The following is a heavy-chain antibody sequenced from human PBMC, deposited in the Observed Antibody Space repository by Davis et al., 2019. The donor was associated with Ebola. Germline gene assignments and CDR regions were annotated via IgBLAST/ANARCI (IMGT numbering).Heavy chain of an antibody. V-gene: IGHV1-8*01. CDR1: GYTFTGYD. CDR2: MNPNSGNT. CDR3: ARDGEQWLPHYYGMDV. J-gene: IGHJ6*02. D-gene: IGHD6-19*01. Sequence: AASVKVSCKASGYTFTGYDINWVRQATGQGLEWMGWMNPNSGNTGYAQKLQGRVTMTTDTSTTTAYMDLRILTSDDTAVYYCARDGEQWLPHYYGMDVWGQGTTVTVSS.